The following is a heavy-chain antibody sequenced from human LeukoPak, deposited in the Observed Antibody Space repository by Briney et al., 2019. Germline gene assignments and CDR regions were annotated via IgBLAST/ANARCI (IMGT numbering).Heavy chain of an antibody. V-gene: IGHV4-4*02. CDR2: ISHSGTT. CDR1: GGSIDITNC. Sequence: PSETLSLTCGVSGGSIDITNCWSWVRQAPGKGLEWIGEISHSGTTNYNPSLRSRVTMFLDRANNQFSLSLTSVTAADSAVYYCTRENRPFCPFAYWGQGVLVTVSS. CDR3: TRENRPFCPFAY. J-gene: IGHJ4*02. D-gene: IGHD2/OR15-2a*01.